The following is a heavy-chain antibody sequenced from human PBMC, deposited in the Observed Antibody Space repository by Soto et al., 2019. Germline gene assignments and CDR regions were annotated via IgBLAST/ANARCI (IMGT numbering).Heavy chain of an antibody. J-gene: IGHJ5*02. CDR3: ARRLTTPPTEWFDP. CDR1: GGSISSYY. V-gene: IGHV4-59*08. CDR2: IYYSGST. Sequence: SETLSLTCTVSGGSISSYYWSWIRQPPGKGLEWIGYIYYSGSTNYNPSLKSRVTISVDTSKNQFSLKLSSVTAADTAVYYCARRLTTPPTEWFDPWGQGTLVTVSS. D-gene: IGHD3-3*01.